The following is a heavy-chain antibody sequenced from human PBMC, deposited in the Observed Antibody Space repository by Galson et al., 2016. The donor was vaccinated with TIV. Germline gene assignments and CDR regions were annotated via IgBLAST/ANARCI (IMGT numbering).Heavy chain of an antibody. J-gene: IGHJ1*01. CDR3: VKDMVRGVIGGFFQH. CDR1: GFTFSSYI. CDR2: ISATGIST. D-gene: IGHD3-10*01. Sequence: SLRLSCAASGFTFSSYIMSWVRQAPGKGLEWVSSISATGISTYYGDSVKGRFTISRDNSKNTLGLQLNSLRAEDTAVYYCVKDMVRGVIGGFFQHWGQGTLVSVSS. V-gene: IGHV3-23*01.